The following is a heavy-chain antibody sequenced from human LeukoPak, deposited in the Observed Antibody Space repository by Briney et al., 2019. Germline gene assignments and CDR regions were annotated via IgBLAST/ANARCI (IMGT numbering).Heavy chain of an antibody. V-gene: IGHV1-2*02. J-gene: IGHJ3*02. Sequence: GASVKVSCKASGYTFTGYYMHWVRQAPGQGLEWMGWINPNSGGTNYARKFQGRVTMTRDTSISTAYMELSRLRSDDTAVYYCARDSINRYYYDSSGADAFDIWGQGTMVTVSS. CDR3: ARDSINRYYYDSSGADAFDI. CDR2: INPNSGGT. CDR1: GYTFTGYY. D-gene: IGHD3-22*01.